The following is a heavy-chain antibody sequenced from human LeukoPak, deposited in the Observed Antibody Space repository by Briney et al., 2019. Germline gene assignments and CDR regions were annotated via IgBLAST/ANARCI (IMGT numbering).Heavy chain of an antibody. CDR1: GGSISSGDYY. V-gene: IGHV4-30-4*01. D-gene: IGHD6-19*01. CDR3: ARDRRSGWYAYFDY. J-gene: IGHJ4*02. CDR2: IYYSGST. Sequence: PSQTLSLTCTVSGGSISSGDYYWSWIRQPPGKGLEWIGYIYYSGSTYYNPSLKSRVTISVDTSKNQLSLKLSSVTAADTAVYYCARDRRSGWYAYFDYWGQGTLVTVSS.